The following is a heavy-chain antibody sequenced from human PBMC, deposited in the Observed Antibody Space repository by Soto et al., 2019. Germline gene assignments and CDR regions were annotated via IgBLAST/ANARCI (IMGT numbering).Heavy chain of an antibody. D-gene: IGHD3-10*01. V-gene: IGHV3-53*01. Sequence: EVQLVESGGGLIQPGGSLRLSCAVSGFTVSNNYMSWVRQAPGKGLEGVSVIYSGGYTAYGDSVKGRFTISRDNSKNNLYLKIKRRRAGDRAVYYWGTRGGGGGYWGQGTLVTVSS. J-gene: IGHJ4*02. CDR3: GTRGGGGGY. CDR2: IYSGGYT. CDR1: GFTVSNNY.